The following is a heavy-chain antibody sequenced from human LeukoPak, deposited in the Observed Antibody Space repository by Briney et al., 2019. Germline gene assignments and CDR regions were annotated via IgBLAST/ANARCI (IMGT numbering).Heavy chain of an antibody. CDR3: ARDSRGYGGNSRAFDI. V-gene: IGHV4-30-2*01. J-gene: IGHJ3*02. CDR2: IYHSGST. CDR1: GGSISSGGYY. D-gene: IGHD4-23*01. Sequence: SETLSLTCAVSGGSISSGGYYWSWLRQPPGKGLEWIGCIYHSGSTYYNPSLKSRVTISVDRSKNQFSLKLSSVTAADTAVYYCARDSRGYGGNSRAFDIWGQGTMVTVSS.